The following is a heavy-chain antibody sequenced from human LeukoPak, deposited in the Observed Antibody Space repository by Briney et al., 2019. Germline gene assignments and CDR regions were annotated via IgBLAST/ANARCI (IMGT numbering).Heavy chain of an antibody. J-gene: IGHJ4*02. CDR3: AKDRVPDGVWEIDY. CDR1: GFTFSSYT. CDR2: MTGGASTI. D-gene: IGHD4-17*01. V-gene: IGHV3-23*02. Sequence: GGSLRLSCAASGFTFSSYTMNWVRQVPGKGLEWVSAMTGGASTILYRDSVKGRFTISRYNSKNTLYLQMNSLRVEDTDVYSCAKDRVPDGVWEIDYWGQGTLVIVSS.